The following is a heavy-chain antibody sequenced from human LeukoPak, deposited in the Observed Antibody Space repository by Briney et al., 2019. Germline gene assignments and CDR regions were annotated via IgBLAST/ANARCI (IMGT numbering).Heavy chain of an antibody. CDR3: ARHVYDSGGFYSGMDV. CDR2: IRSKADSYAT. Sequence: SGGSLRLSCAASGFAFSGSAMHWVRQASGNGLEWVGRIRSKADSYATAYAASVKGRFTISRDDSKNTAYLQMNSLKTEDTAVYYRARHVYDSGGFYSGMDVWGQGTTVTVSS. V-gene: IGHV3-73*01. D-gene: IGHD3-22*01. CDR1: GFAFSGSA. J-gene: IGHJ6*02.